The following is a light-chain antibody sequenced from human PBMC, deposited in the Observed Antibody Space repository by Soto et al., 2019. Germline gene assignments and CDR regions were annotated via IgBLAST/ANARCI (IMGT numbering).Light chain of an antibody. CDR2: KAS. V-gene: IGKV1-5*03. Sequence: DIQMTQSPSTLSASVGARATITCRASQSISVWLAWYQQKAGKAPNLLIYKASRLESGVPSRFSGSGSETEFTLTISGLQPGDSATYYCQQYNSYLITFGQGTRLEIK. CDR3: QQYNSYLIT. CDR1: QSISVW. J-gene: IGKJ5*01.